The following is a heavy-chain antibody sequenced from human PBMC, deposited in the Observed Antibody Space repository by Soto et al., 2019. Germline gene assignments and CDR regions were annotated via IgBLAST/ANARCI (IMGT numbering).Heavy chain of an antibody. Sequence: QLQLQESGPGLVKPSETLSLTCTVSGGSISSCSYYWGWIRQPPGKGLEWIGSIYYSGSTYYNPSLKSRVTISVDTSKNQFSLKLSSVTAADTAVYYCARGYSGYDWDYWGQGTLVTVSS. D-gene: IGHD5-12*01. V-gene: IGHV4-39*01. CDR2: IYYSGST. CDR3: ARGYSGYDWDY. J-gene: IGHJ4*02. CDR1: GGSISSCSYY.